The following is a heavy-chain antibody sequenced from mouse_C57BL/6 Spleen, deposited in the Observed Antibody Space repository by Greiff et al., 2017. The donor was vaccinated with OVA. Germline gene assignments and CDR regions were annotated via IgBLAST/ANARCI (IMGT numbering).Heavy chain of an antibody. J-gene: IGHJ3*01. CDR2: IDPETGGT. CDR3: TRMDNGFAY. Sequence: QVQLKESGAELVRPGASVTLSCKASGYTFTDYEMHWVKQTPVHGLEWIGAIDPETGGTAYNQKFKGKAILTADKSSSTAYMELRSLTSEASAVYYCTRMDNGFAYWGQGTLVTVSA. D-gene: IGHD3-3*01. V-gene: IGHV1-15*01. CDR1: GYTFTDYE.